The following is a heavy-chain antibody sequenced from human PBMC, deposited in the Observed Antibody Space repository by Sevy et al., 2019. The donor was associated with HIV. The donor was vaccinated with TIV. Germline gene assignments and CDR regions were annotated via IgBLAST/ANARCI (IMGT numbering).Heavy chain of an antibody. CDR1: GGTFSSYA. V-gene: IGHV1-69*13. Sequence: ASVKVSCKASGGTFSSYAISWVRQAPGQGLEWMGGIIPIFGTANYAQKFQGRVTITADESTRTAYMEMSSLRSEDTAVYYGAREGQLRTGDAFDIWGQGTMVTVSS. J-gene: IGHJ3*02. CDR2: IIPIFGTA. CDR3: AREGQLRTGDAFDI. D-gene: IGHD3-16*01.